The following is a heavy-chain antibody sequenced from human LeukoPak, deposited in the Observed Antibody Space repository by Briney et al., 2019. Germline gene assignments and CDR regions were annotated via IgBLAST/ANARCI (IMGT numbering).Heavy chain of an antibody. CDR3: AKDRMESGYYNGFDY. V-gene: IGHV3-9*01. CDR1: GFTFDDYA. CDR2: ISWNSGSK. D-gene: IGHD3-22*01. Sequence: GGSLRLSCAASGFTFDDYAMHWVRQAPGKGLEWVSGISWNSGSKGYADSVKGRFTISRDNAKNSLYLQMNSLRAEDTALYYCAKDRMESGYYNGFDYWGQGTLVTVSS. J-gene: IGHJ4*02.